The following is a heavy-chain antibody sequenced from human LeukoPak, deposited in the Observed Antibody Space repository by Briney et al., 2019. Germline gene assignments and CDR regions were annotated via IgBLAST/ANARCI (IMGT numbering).Heavy chain of an antibody. CDR1: GDSISSYY. J-gene: IGHJ3*02. CDR3: ARSYYFGLGSYLDAFEI. CDR2: FYYSGNT. D-gene: IGHD3-10*01. Sequence: SETLSLTCTVSGDSISSYYWNWIRQPPGKGLEWIGYFYYSGNTDYNPSLKSRVTISVDTSKNQFSLKLNSVTAADTAVYYCARSYYFGLGSYLDAFEIWGQGTVVTVSS. V-gene: IGHV4-59*01.